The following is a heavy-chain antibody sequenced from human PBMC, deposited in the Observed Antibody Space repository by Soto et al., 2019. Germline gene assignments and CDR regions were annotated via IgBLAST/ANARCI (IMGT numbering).Heavy chain of an antibody. CDR2: ISADNGNT. D-gene: IGHD2-15*01. V-gene: IGHV1-18*01. CDR3: AYCSGGSCYRFGFDP. J-gene: IGHJ5*02. Sequence: GASVKVSCKASGYTFTSYGISWVRQAPGQGLEWMGWISADNGNTNYPQKFQGRVTITRDTSASTAYMELSSLRSEDTAVYYCAYCSGGSCYRFGFDPWGQGTLVTVSS. CDR1: GYTFTSYG.